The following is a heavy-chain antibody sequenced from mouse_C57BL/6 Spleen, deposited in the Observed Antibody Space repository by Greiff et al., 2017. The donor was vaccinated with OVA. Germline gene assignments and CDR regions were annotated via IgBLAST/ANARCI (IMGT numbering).Heavy chain of an antibody. D-gene: IGHD1-1*01. CDR3: ARGGLYGSDYFDY. V-gene: IGHV1-50*01. CDR2: IDPSDSYT. CDR1: GYTFTSYW. J-gene: IGHJ2*01. Sequence: QVQLQQPGAELVKPGASVKLSCKASGYTFTSYWMQWVKQRPGQGLEWIGEIDPSDSYTNYNQKFKGKATLTVDTSSSTAYMQLSSLTSEDSAVYYGARGGLYGSDYFDYWGQGTTLTVSS.